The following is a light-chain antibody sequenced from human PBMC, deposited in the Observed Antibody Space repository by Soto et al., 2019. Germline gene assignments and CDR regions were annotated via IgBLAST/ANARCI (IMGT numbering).Light chain of an antibody. J-gene: IGKJ3*01. CDR2: AAS. V-gene: IGKV1-6*01. CDR1: QGIRND. Sequence: AIQMTQSPSSLSASVGDRVTITCRASQGIRNDLGWYQQKPGKAPKLLINAASTLRSGVPSRFSGSGSGTDFTLTIDSLQPEDFATYYCQQSYNSPFNFGPGTKVDIK. CDR3: QQSYNSPFN.